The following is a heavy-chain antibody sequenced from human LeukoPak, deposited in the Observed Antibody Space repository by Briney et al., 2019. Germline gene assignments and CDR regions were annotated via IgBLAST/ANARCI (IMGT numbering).Heavy chain of an antibody. Sequence: PSETLSLTCTVSGGSISSGNYYWSWIRQPPGKGLEWIGYIYYSGSTYYNPSLKSRVTISVDTSKNQFSLKLSSVTAADTAVYYCARGIWSGYYKWFDPWGQGTLVTVSS. J-gene: IGHJ5*02. V-gene: IGHV4-30-4*01. D-gene: IGHD3-3*01. CDR3: ARGIWSGYYKWFDP. CDR1: GGSISSGNYY. CDR2: IYYSGST.